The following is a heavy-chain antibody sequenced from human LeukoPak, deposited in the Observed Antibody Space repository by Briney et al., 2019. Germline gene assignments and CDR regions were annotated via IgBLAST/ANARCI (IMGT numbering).Heavy chain of an antibody. CDR1: GGSFSGYY. D-gene: IGHD2-2*01. J-gene: IGHJ4*02. CDR2: INHSVST. V-gene: IGHV4-34*01. CDR3: ARGRQDIVVVPAAIGY. Sequence: LETLSLTCAVYGGSFSGYYWSWIRQPPGKGLEWTGEINHSVSTNYNPSLKSRVTISVDTSKNQFSLKLSSVTAADTAVYYCARGRQDIVVVPAAIGYWGQGTLVTVSS.